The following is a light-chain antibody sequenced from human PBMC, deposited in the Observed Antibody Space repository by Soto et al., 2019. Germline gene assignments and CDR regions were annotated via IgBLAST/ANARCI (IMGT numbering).Light chain of an antibody. CDR2: GAS. V-gene: IGKV3-20*01. CDR1: QSVSSNY. Sequence: EIVLTQSPGILSLSPGERATLSCRASQSVSSNYLAWYQQKLGQAPRLLIYGASTRATGIPDRFSGSGSGTDFTLTISRLDPEDFAVYYCQQSGSSPFTFGPGTKVDIK. CDR3: QQSGSSPFT. J-gene: IGKJ3*01.